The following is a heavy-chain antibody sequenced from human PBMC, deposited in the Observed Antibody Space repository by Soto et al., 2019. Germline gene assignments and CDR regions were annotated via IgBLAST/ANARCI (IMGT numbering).Heavy chain of an antibody. Sequence: AGGSLRLSCAASGFTFSSYAMSWVRQAPGKGLEWVSAISGSGGSTYYADSVKGRFTISRDNSKNTLYLQMNSLRAEDTAVYYCAKSPYYYDSSSFDYWGQGTLVTVSS. CDR2: ISGSGGST. CDR1: GFTFSSYA. J-gene: IGHJ4*02. CDR3: AKSPYYYDSSSFDY. V-gene: IGHV3-23*01. D-gene: IGHD3-22*01.